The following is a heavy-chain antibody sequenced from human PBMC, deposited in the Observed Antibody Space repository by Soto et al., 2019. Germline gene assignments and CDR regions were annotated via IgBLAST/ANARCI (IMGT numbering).Heavy chain of an antibody. CDR1: GGTFSSYA. Sequence: SVKVSCKASGGTFSSYAISWVRQAPGQGREWMGGIIPIFGTANYAQKFQGRVTITADESTSTAYMELSSLRSEDAAVYYCARDKGYDSSGYLNWFDPWGQGTLVTVSS. CDR2: IIPIFGTA. CDR3: ARDKGYDSSGYLNWFDP. J-gene: IGHJ5*02. V-gene: IGHV1-69*13. D-gene: IGHD3-22*01.